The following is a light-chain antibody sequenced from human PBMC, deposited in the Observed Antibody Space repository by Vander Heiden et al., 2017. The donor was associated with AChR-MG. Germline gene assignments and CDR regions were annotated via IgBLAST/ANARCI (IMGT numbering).Light chain of an antibody. Sequence: QSVLSHAPSASGTPGHSVTLSCSGAGSHIGSNAAPWYQQLPGTAPKLLIYGKNQRPSGGPDRFSGSRSGTAAALASSGLQAEEEADYYCATGDDSMSAQVFGGGTKLTVL. J-gene: IGLJ2*01. CDR3: ATGDDSMSAQV. CDR2: GKN. V-gene: IGLV1-44*01. CDR1: GSHIGSNA.